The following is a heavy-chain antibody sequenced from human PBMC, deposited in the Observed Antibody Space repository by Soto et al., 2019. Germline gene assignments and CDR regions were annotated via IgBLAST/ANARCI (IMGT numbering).Heavy chain of an antibody. CDR3: AHKKQWLRLLDY. CDR2: MYWDDDK. J-gene: IGHJ4*02. CDR1: GFSLSTSGVG. Sequence: QITLKASGPTLVKPTQTLTLTCTFSGFSLSTSGVGGGWIRQPPGTALEWFALMYWDDDKRYSPSLKSRLTITKDTSKNQVVLTMTNMDPVDTDTYDCAHKKQWLRLLDYWCQGTLVTVSS. V-gene: IGHV2-5*02. D-gene: IGHD5-12*01.